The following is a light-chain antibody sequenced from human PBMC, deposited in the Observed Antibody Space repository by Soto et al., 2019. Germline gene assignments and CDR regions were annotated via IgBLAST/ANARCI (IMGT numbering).Light chain of an antibody. V-gene: IGLV2-14*01. Sequence: QSALTQPASVSGSLGQSITISCTGTSSDIGGYKYVSWYQQHPGKAPKLIIFEVSNRPSGVSDRFSSSNSGNTASLTISGLQAEDEADYYCTSYSRYRVLVFGGGTKVTV. J-gene: IGLJ3*02. CDR2: EVS. CDR3: TSYSRYRVLV. CDR1: SSDIGGYKY.